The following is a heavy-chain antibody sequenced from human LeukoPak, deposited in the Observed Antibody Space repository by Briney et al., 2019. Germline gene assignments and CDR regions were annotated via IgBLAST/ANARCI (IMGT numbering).Heavy chain of an antibody. D-gene: IGHD3-10*01. J-gene: IGHJ4*02. V-gene: IGHV3-30*18. Sequence: GGSLRLSCAASGFTFSKYDIHWVRQAPGKGLEWVAVVSHDGINKYYADSVKGRFTISRDNSKNTLYLQMNSLRGEDTAVYYCAKDGNYYGSRSYPPADCWGQGTLVTVSS. CDR1: GFTFSKYD. CDR3: AKDGNYYGSRSYPPADC. CDR2: VSHDGINK.